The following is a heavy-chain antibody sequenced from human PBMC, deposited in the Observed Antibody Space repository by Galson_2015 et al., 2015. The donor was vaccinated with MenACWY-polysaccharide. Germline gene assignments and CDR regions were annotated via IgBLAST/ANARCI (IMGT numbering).Heavy chain of an antibody. J-gene: IGHJ3*02. CDR1: GASINSGGYF. Sequence: TLSLTCTVSGASINSGGYFWSWIRQHPGKGLEWIGNINYTALTDYNPSLRSRITISVDTSRNQFSLNLTSVTAADTAVYDCAREPPYSGYTRKSLDIWGQGTMVTVSA. D-gene: IGHD5-12*01. CDR2: INYTALT. CDR3: AREPPYSGYTRKSLDI. V-gene: IGHV4-31*03.